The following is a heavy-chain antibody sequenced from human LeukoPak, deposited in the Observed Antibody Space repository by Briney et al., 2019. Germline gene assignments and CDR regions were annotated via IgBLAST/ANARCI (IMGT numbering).Heavy chain of an antibody. V-gene: IGHV1-2*02. J-gene: IGHJ4*02. Sequence: ASVKVSCKASGYTFTSYGISWVRQAPGQGLEWMGWINPNSGGTNYAQKFQGRVTMTRDTSISTAYMELSRLRSDDTAVYYCARRYCSGGSCYSGDYWGQGTLVTVSS. CDR1: GYTFTSYG. D-gene: IGHD2-15*01. CDR3: ARRYCSGGSCYSGDY. CDR2: INPNSGGT.